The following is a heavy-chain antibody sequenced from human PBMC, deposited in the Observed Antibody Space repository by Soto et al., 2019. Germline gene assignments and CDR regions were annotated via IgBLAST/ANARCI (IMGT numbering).Heavy chain of an antibody. J-gene: IGHJ4*02. V-gene: IGHV3-30-3*01. D-gene: IGHD1-1*01. CDR1: GFTFSSYA. CDR3: ARDQSGSESAFDY. Sequence: GGSLRLSCAASGFTFSSYAMHWVRQAPGKGLEWVAVISYDGSNKYYADSVKGRFTISRDNSKNTLYLQMNSLRAEDTAVYYCARDQSGSESAFDYWGQGTLVTVSS. CDR2: ISYDGSNK.